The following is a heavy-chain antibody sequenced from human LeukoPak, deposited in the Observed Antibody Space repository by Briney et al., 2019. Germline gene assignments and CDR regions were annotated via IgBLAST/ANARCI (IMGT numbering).Heavy chain of an antibody. V-gene: IGHV3-7*01. CDR3: ARWYDYIWVSYRLSYYFDY. CDR2: IKQDGSEK. J-gene: IGHJ4*02. D-gene: IGHD3-16*02. CDR1: GFTFSSYW. Sequence: GGSLRLSCAASGFTFSSYWMSWVRQAPGKGLEWVANIKQDGSEKYYVDSVTGRFTISRDNAKTSLYLQINSLRAEDTAVYYCARWYDYIWVSYRLSYYFDYWGQGTLVTVSS.